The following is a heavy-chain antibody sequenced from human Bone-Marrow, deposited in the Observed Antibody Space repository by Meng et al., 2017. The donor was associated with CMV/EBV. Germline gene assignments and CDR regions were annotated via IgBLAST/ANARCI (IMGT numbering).Heavy chain of an antibody. Sequence: GSLRLSCTVSGGSISSSSYYWGWIRQPPGKGLEWIGSIYYSGSTYYNPSLKSRVTISVDTSKNQFSLKLSSVTAADTAVYYCARGHHCSGGSCYSGNWFDPWGQGTLVTVSS. CDR3: ARGHHCSGGSCYSGNWFDP. CDR2: IYYSGST. CDR1: GGSISSSSYY. D-gene: IGHD2-15*01. J-gene: IGHJ5*02. V-gene: IGHV4-39*07.